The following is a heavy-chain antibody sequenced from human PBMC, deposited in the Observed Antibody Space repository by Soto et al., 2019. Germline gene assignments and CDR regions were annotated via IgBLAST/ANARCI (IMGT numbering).Heavy chain of an antibody. Sequence: GGSLRLSCAASGFTFSSYSMNWVRQAPGKGLEWVSSISSSSSYIYYADSVKGRFTISRDNAKNSLYLQMNSLRAEDTAVYYCARDPAGTVSYYYGMDVWGQGTTVTVSS. D-gene: IGHD4-17*01. CDR3: ARDPAGTVSYYYGMDV. CDR2: ISSSSSYI. CDR1: GFTFSSYS. J-gene: IGHJ6*02. V-gene: IGHV3-21*01.